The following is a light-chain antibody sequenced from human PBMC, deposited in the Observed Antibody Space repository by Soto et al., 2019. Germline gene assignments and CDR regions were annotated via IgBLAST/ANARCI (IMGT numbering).Light chain of an antibody. CDR1: QSVRNSL. CDR3: HQYDSIVQT. Sequence: IVLTQSQGTLSLSPGERATLCCSSSQSVRNSLLAWYQQKPGQPPRLLIYDASARATATPERFSGSGSGTDFTLTISRLEPEDFAVYYCHQYDSIVQTFGQGTKVDIK. CDR2: DAS. V-gene: IGKV3-20*01. J-gene: IGKJ1*01.